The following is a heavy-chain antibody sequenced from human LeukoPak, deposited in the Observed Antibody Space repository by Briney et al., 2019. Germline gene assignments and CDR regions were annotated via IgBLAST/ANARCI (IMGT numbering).Heavy chain of an antibody. Sequence: GGSLRLSCAASGFTFSSHAMSWVRQAPGEGLEWVSAVSGSGDNTYYADSGKGRFTISRDNSKNTLYLHMSSLRAEDTAVYYCACTAYYYYYLDVWGKGTTVTVSS. CDR3: ACTAYYYYYLDV. CDR2: VSGSGDNT. D-gene: IGHD5-18*01. CDR1: GFTFSSHA. J-gene: IGHJ6*03. V-gene: IGHV3-23*01.